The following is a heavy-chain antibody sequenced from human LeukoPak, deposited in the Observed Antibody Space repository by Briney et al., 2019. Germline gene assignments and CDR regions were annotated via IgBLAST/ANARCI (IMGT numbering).Heavy chain of an antibody. Sequence: PSETLSLTCTVSGGSISSGTYYWSWIRQPAGKGLEWIGRIYTDGRTNYNPSLKSRATISVDTSQNHFSLKLSSVTAADTAVYYCARERGIFGVVRPFFDYWGQGTLVTVSS. V-gene: IGHV4-61*02. CDR1: GGSISSGTYY. J-gene: IGHJ4*02. CDR2: IYTDGRT. CDR3: ARERGIFGVVRPFFDY. D-gene: IGHD3-3*01.